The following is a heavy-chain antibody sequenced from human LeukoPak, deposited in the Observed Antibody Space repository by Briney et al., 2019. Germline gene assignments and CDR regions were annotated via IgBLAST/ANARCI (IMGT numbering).Heavy chain of an antibody. Sequence: GGSLRLSCAASGFTFSSYGMSWVRQAPGKGLEWVSSISSSSSYIYYADSVKGRFTISRDNAKNSLYLQMNSLRAEDTAVYYCARGGIYGDHDYWGQGTLVTVSS. V-gene: IGHV3-21*01. CDR3: ARGGIYGDHDY. J-gene: IGHJ4*02. CDR1: GFTFSSYG. CDR2: ISSSSSYI. D-gene: IGHD4-17*01.